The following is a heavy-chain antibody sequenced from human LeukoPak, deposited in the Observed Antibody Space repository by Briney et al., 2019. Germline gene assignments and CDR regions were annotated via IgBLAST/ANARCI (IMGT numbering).Heavy chain of an antibody. J-gene: IGHJ4*02. CDR1: GFTFSSYS. CDR3: ARVEAVAGTGFDY. D-gene: IGHD6-19*01. CDR2: ISSSGSTI. V-gene: IGHV3-48*04. Sequence: GGSLRLSCAASGFTFSSYSMNWVRQAPGKGLEWVSYISSSGSTIYYADSVKGRFTISRDNAKNSLYLQMNSLRAEDTAVYYCARVEAVAGTGFDYWGQGTLVTVSS.